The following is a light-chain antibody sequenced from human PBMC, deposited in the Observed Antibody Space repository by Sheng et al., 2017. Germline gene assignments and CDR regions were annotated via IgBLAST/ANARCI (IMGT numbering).Light chain of an antibody. J-gene: IGLJ3*02. V-gene: IGLV2-18*02. CDR2: EVT. CDR3: SSYRSGTTWV. CDR1: TYDVGGYDR. Sequence: QSALTQPPSVSGSPGQSVTISCTGTTYDVGGYDRVSWYQQPPGTVPKLIIYEVTNRPSGVPHRFSGSKSDNTASLTISGLQAEDEADYYCSSYRSGTTWVFGGGTKLTVV.